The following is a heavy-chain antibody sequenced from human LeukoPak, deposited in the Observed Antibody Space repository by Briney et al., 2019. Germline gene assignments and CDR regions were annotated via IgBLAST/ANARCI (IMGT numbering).Heavy chain of an antibody. V-gene: IGHV3-30-3*01. D-gene: IGHD4-17*01. Sequence: GRSLRLSCAASGFTFSSYAMHWVRQAPGKGLEWVAVISYDGSNKYYADSVKGRFTISRDNSKNTLYLQMNSLRAEDTAGYYCARDLCTVTTCDNWFDPWGQGTLVTVSS. J-gene: IGHJ5*02. CDR2: ISYDGSNK. CDR3: ARDLCTVTTCDNWFDP. CDR1: GFTFSSYA.